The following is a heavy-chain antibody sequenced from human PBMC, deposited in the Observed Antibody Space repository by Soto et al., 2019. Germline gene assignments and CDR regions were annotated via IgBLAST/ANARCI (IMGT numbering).Heavy chain of an antibody. D-gene: IGHD2-21*02. Sequence: QVQLQESGPGLVKPSGTLSLTCAVSGGSISSSNWWSWVRQPPGKGLEWIGEIYHSGSTNYNPTLKSRITISVDKFKNQFSLKLSSVTAADTAVYYCAIERGGGKTRGDNDAFDIWGQGTMVTVSS. J-gene: IGHJ3*02. CDR1: GGSISSSNW. CDR2: IYHSGST. V-gene: IGHV4-4*02. CDR3: AIERGGGKTRGDNDAFDI.